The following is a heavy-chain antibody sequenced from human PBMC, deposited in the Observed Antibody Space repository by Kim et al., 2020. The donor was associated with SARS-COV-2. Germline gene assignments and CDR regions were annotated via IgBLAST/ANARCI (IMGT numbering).Heavy chain of an antibody. J-gene: IGHJ6*02. CDR3: ARDLRTSNPDYYYYGMDV. V-gene: IGHV1-46*01. Sequence: ASVKVSCKASGYTFTSYYMHWVRQAPGQGLEWMGIINPSGGSTSYAQKFQGRVTMTRDTSTSTVYMELSSLRSEDTAVYYCARDLRTSNPDYYYYGMDVWGQGTTVTVSS. D-gene: IGHD2-2*01. CDR2: INPSGGST. CDR1: GYTFTSYY.